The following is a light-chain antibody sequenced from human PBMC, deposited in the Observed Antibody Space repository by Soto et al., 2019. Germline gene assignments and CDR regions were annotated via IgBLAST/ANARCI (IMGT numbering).Light chain of an antibody. V-gene: IGLV2-14*01. CDR3: SSYTSSSTVV. CDR1: SSDIGVYKY. J-gene: IGLJ2*01. Sequence: QSALTQPASVSGSPGQSITISCTGTSSDIGVYKYVSWYQQHPEKAPNLMIYEVSNRPSGVSNRFSGSKSGNTASLTISGLQAEDEADYYCSSYTSSSTVVFGGGTKLTVL. CDR2: EVS.